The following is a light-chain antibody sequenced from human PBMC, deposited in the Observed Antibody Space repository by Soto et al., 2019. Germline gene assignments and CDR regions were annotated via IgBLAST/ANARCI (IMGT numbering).Light chain of an antibody. J-gene: IGLJ2*01. Sequence: AVVTQEPSLTVSPGGTVTLTCGSSTGAVTSSHYPYWFQQKPGQAPRTLIYDTSNRHSWTPARFSGSLLGGKAALTLSGAQPEDEADYYCFLSYSGARLDVVVGGGTKVTVL. CDR2: DTS. CDR1: TGAVTSSHY. CDR3: FLSYSGARLDVV. V-gene: IGLV7-46*01.